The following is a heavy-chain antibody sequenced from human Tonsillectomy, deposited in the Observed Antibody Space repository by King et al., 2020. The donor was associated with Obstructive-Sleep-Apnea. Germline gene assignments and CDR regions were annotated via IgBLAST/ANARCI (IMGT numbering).Heavy chain of an antibody. D-gene: IGHD4-23*01. CDR3: ARFYGGNSLYFDY. J-gene: IGHJ4*02. V-gene: IGHV4-59*11. CDR2: IYYSGDT. Sequence: VQLQESGPGLVKPSETLSLTCSVSGDSISSLYWSWIRQPPGEGLEWIGYIYYSGDTYYSPSLKSRVTISVDTFKNQFSLKLSSVTAADTAVYYCARFYGGNSLYFDYWGQGTLVTVSS. CDR1: GDSISSLY.